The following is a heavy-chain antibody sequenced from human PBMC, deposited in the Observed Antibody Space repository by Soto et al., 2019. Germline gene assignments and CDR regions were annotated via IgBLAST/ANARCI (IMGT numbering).Heavy chain of an antibody. Sequence: SVKVSCKASGGTFSSYSISWVRQAPGQGLEWMGGIIPIFGTANYAQKFQGRVTITADESTSTAYMELSSLRSEDTAVYYCATHLPGEDSSASPSRDWFDPWG. CDR1: GGTFSSYS. CDR2: IIPIFGTA. J-gene: IGHJ5*02. D-gene: IGHD6-6*01. CDR3: ATHLPGEDSSASPSRDWFDP. V-gene: IGHV1-69*13.